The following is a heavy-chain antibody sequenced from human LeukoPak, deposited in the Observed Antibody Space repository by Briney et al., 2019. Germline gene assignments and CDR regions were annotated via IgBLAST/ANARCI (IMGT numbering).Heavy chain of an antibody. J-gene: IGHJ4*02. D-gene: IGHD6-13*01. CDR1: GYTFTGYY. CDR3: ARVRIAAAGTPPGIDY. Sequence: GASVKVSCKASGYTFTGYYMHWVRQAPGQGLEWMGWINPNSGGTNYAQKFQGRVTMTRDTSISTAYMELSRLRSDDTAVYYCARVRIAAAGTPPGIDYWGQGTLVTVSS. CDR2: INPNSGGT. V-gene: IGHV1-2*02.